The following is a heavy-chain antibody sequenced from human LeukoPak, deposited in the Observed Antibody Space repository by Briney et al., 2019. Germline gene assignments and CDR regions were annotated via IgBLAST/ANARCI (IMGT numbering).Heavy chain of an antibody. D-gene: IGHD6-19*01. J-gene: IGHJ2*01. CDR2: IYSGGST. CDR1: GFTVSSNY. Sequence: GGSLRLSCAASGFTVSSNYMSWVRQAPGKGLEWVSVIYSGGSTYYADSVKGRFTISRDNSKNTLYLQMNSLRAEDTAVYYCARGSGCYRDWYSDLWGRCTLVTVSS. V-gene: IGHV3-53*01. CDR3: ARGSGCYRDWYSDL.